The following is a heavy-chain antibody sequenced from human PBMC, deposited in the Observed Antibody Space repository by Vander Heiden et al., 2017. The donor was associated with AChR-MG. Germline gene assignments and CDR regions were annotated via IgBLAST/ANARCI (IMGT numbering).Heavy chain of an antibody. Sequence: EVQLVESGGGLVQPGWSLRLSCAASGFTFSSYEMNWVRQAPGKGLEWVSYISSSGSTIYYADSVKGRFTISRDNAKNSLYLQMNSLRAEDTAVYYCARPLFFSAFDIWGQGTMVTVSS. CDR2: ISSSGSTI. V-gene: IGHV3-48*03. J-gene: IGHJ3*02. D-gene: IGHD3-3*01. CDR3: ARPLFFSAFDI. CDR1: GFTFSSYE.